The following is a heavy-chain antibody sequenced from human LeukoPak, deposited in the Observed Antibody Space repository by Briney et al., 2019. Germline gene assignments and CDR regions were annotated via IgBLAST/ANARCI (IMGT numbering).Heavy chain of an antibody. D-gene: IGHD3-10*01. CDR2: ISGSGGRT. Sequence: QAGGSLRLSCAASGFAFGSYVMSWVRQAPGKGLEWVSSISGSGGRTYYADSVKGRFTISRDNSKNTLYVQMNSLRADDTAVYYCAKIIRVPTMVRGDASQSVWGQGTTVTVSS. J-gene: IGHJ6*02. CDR1: GFAFGSYV. CDR3: AKIIRVPTMVRGDASQSV. V-gene: IGHV3-23*01.